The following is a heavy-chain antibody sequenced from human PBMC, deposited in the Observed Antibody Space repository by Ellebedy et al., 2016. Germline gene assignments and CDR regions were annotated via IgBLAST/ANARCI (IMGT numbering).Heavy chain of an antibody. CDR1: GGSISSSSYY. Sequence: SETLSLXXTVSGGSISSSSYYWSWIRQPAGKGLEWIGRIYTSGSTNYNPSLKSRVTISVDTSKNQFSLKLSSVTAADTAVYYCARAFDSAVPAASYYYYYYMDVWGKGTTVTVSS. J-gene: IGHJ6*03. CDR2: IYTSGST. V-gene: IGHV4-61*02. D-gene: IGHD2-2*01. CDR3: ARAFDSAVPAASYYYYYYMDV.